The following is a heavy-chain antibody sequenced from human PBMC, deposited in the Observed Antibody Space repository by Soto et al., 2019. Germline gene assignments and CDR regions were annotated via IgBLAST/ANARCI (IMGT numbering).Heavy chain of an antibody. CDR3: AKASWYCRGGTCHGVDY. CDR1: GFTFNSFG. Sequence: WVSLRLSWAASGFTFNSFGIHWVRQAPGKGLEWVVVISYDGSYKYYADSVKGRFTVSRDNSKNTLYLQMNSLRGDDTAVYYCAKASWYCRGGTCHGVDYWGQGALVNVSS. D-gene: IGHD2-15*01. V-gene: IGHV3-30*18. J-gene: IGHJ4*02. CDR2: ISYDGSYK.